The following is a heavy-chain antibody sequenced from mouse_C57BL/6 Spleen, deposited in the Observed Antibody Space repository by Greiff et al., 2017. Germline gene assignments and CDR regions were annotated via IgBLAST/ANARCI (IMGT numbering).Heavy chain of an antibody. J-gene: IGHJ4*01. V-gene: IGHV1-82*01. CDR3: ARNIYYAMDY. CDR2: IYPGDGDT. CDR1: GYAFSSSW. Sequence: VQLKESGPELVKPGASVKISCKASGYAFSSSWMNWVKQRPGKGLEWIGRIYPGDGDTNYNGKFKGKATLTADKSSSTAYMQLSSLTSEDSAVYFCARNIYYAMDYWGQGTSVTVSS.